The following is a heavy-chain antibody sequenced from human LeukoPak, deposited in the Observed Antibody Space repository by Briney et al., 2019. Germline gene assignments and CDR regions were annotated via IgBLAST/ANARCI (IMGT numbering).Heavy chain of an antibody. V-gene: IGHV4-39*01. CDR3: ARTYGDYDDAFDV. CDR1: GGSISSSTYY. CDR2: TYYSGST. D-gene: IGHD4-17*01. Sequence: PSGTLSLTCTVSGGSISSSTYYWGWIRQPPGKGLEWIGSTYYSGSTYNNPSLKSRVTIFVDTSKNQFSLKLSSVTATDTAVYYCARTYGDYDDAFDVWGQGTMVTVSS. J-gene: IGHJ3*01.